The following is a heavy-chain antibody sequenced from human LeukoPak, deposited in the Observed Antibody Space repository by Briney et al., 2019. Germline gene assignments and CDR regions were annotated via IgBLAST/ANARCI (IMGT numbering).Heavy chain of an antibody. Sequence: PSETLSLTCAVSGYSISSGYYWGWIRQPPGKGLEWIGSIYHSGSTYYNPSLKSRVTISVDTSKNQFSLKLSSVTAADTAVYYYASFTILGRLYAFDIWGQGTMVTVSS. V-gene: IGHV4-38-2*01. D-gene: IGHD3-3*01. CDR3: ASFTILGRLYAFDI. CDR1: GYSISSGYY. CDR2: IYHSGST. J-gene: IGHJ3*02.